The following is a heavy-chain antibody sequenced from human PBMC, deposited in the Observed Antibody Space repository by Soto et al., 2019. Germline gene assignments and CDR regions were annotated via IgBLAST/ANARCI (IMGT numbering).Heavy chain of an antibody. CDR1: GFTFSSYA. Sequence: QVQLVESGGGVVQPGRSLRLSCAASGFTFSSYAMHWVRQAPGKGLEWVAVISYDGSNKYYADSVKGRFTISRDNSXHXXSLQMNSLRAEDTALYYCARDYYRFNSGYGFSMYFWGQGTTVTVSS. J-gene: IGHJ6*02. V-gene: IGHV3-30-3*01. CDR2: ISYDGSNK. D-gene: IGHD5-12*01. CDR3: ARDYYRFNSGYGFSMYF.